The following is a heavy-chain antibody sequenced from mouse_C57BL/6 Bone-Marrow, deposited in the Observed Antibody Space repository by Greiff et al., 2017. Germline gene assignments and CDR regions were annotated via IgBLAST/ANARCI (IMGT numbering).Heavy chain of an antibody. V-gene: IGHV1-54*01. D-gene: IGHD1-1*01. CDR1: GYAFTNYL. CDR2: INPGSGGT. J-gene: IGHJ3*01. CDR3: ASHGYYGSSPWFAY. Sequence: QVQLVESGAELVRPGTSVKVSCKASGYAFTNYLIEWVKQRPGQGLEWIGVINPGSGGTNYNEKFKGKATLTADKSSSTAYMQLSSLTSEDSAVYFCASHGYYGSSPWFAYWGQGTLVTVSA.